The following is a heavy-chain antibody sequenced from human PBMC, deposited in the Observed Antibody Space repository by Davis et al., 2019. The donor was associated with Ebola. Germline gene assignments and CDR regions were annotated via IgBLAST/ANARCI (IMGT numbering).Heavy chain of an antibody. CDR3: TKDRERLELHLYYYGMDV. Sequence: PGGSLRLSCAASGFTFSNAWMSWVRQAPGKGLEWVGRIKSKTDGGTTDYAAPVKGRFTISRDDSKNTLYLQMNSLKTEDTAVYYCTKDRERLELHLYYYGMDVWGQGTTVTVSS. J-gene: IGHJ6*02. CDR1: GFTFSNAW. V-gene: IGHV3-15*01. CDR2: IKSKTDGGTT. D-gene: IGHD1-7*01.